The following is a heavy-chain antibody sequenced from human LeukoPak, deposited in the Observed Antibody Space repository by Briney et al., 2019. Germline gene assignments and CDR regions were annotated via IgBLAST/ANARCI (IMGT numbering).Heavy chain of an antibody. V-gene: IGHV4-30-4*01. Sequence: SQTLSLTCTVSGGSISSGDYYWSWIRQPPGKGLEWIGYIYYSGSTYYNPSLKSRVTISVDTSKNQFSLKLSSVTAADTAVYYCASLRSVDTAMVFDYWGQGTLVTVSS. CDR3: ASLRSVDTAMVFDY. CDR1: GGSISSGDYY. CDR2: IYYSGST. D-gene: IGHD5-18*01. J-gene: IGHJ4*02.